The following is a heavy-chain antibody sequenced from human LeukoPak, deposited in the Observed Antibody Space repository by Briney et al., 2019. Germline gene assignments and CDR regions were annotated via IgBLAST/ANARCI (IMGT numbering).Heavy chain of an antibody. D-gene: IGHD2-2*01. Sequence: GGSLRLSCAASGFTFSSYVMSWVRQAPGKGLDWVSTFGSGGNTYYADSVKGRLTISRDNSKNTLHLQMNSLRAEDTAVYYCAKRSCSSSTCLHYFDDWGQGTLVTVSS. J-gene: IGHJ4*02. V-gene: IGHV3-23*01. CDR2: FGSGGNT. CDR3: AKRSCSSSTCLHYFDD. CDR1: GFTFSSYV.